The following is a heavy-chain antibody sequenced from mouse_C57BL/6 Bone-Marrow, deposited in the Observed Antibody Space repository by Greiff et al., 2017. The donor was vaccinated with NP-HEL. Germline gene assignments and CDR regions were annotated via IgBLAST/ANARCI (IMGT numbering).Heavy chain of an antibody. Sequence: QVHVKQSGPGLVAPSQSLSITCTVSGFSLTSYGVDWVRQPQERGRGGLGVIWGGGSTNYNSALMSRLSISKDNSKSQVFLKMNSLQTDDTAMYYCAKHGGYYAMDYWGQGTSVTVSS. CDR1: GFSLTSYG. J-gene: IGHJ4*01. CDR2: IWGGGST. CDR3: AKHGGYYAMDY. V-gene: IGHV2-9*01.